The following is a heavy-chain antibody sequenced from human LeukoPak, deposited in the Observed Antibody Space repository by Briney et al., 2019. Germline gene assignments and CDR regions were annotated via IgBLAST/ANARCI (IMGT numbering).Heavy chain of an antibody. D-gene: IGHD5-18*01. Sequence: GGFLRLSCAASGFTFSSYAMHWVRQAPGKGLEWVAVISYDGSNKYYADSVKGRFTISRDNSKNTLYLQMNSLRAEDTAVYYCARDRRYGLDVWGQGTTVTVSS. CDR3: ARDRRYGLDV. CDR1: GFTFSSYA. CDR2: ISYDGSNK. V-gene: IGHV3-30*04. J-gene: IGHJ6*02.